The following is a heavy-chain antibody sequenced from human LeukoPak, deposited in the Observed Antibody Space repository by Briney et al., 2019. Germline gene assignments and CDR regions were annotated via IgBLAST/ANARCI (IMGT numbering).Heavy chain of an antibody. V-gene: IGHV4-34*01. D-gene: IGHD3-16*01. Sequence: SETLSLTCAVYGGYFSGYYWSWIRQPPGKGLGWIGEINHSGSTNYNPSLKSRVTISVDTSKNQFSLNLRSVTAADTAVYYCARWGTDLWVPGVSYYYMDVWGKGTTVTVSS. CDR3: ARWGTDLWVPGVSYYYMDV. CDR1: GGYFSGYY. J-gene: IGHJ6*03. CDR2: INHSGST.